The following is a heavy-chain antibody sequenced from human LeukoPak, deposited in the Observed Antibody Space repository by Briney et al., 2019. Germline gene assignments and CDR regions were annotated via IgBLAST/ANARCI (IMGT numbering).Heavy chain of an antibody. V-gene: IGHV3-23*01. CDR1: GFTFSYYA. D-gene: IGHD3-22*01. J-gene: IGHJ4*02. Sequence: GGSLRLSCAASGFTFSYYAMSWVRQAPGRGLEWVSVISDSGADTSYADSVKGRFTISRDNSKNTLYLQMNSLRAEDTAVYYCAKLSTYYYDSSGSIDYWGQGTLVTVSS. CDR2: ISDSGADT. CDR3: AKLSTYYYDSSGSIDY.